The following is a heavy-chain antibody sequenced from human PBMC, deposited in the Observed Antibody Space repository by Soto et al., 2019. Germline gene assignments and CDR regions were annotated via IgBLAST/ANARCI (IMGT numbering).Heavy chain of an antibody. Sequence: QLQLQESGSGLVKTSQTLSLTCAVSGGSIGGVGYSWSWIRQPPRGGLEWIGYMYHSGTFLKSPSLKTRLTMSLDMSKNQFSLTLNSMTAADTAVYYCARAQFYSGSGNYNNLMFDAWGQGIQVTVSS. CDR3: ARAQFYSGSGNYNNLMFDA. V-gene: IGHV4-30-2*01. CDR2: MYHSGTF. CDR1: GGSIGGVGYS. J-gene: IGHJ5*02. D-gene: IGHD3-10*01.